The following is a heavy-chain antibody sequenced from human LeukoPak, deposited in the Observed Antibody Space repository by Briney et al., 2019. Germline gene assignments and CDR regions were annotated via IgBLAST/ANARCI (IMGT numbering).Heavy chain of an antibody. CDR3: AREKRARYSYGYDWFDP. J-gene: IGHJ5*02. CDR2: IYYSGST. D-gene: IGHD5-18*01. CDR1: GGSISSGGYY. Sequence: SETLSLTCTVSGGSISSGGYYWSWIRQHPGKGLEWIGYIYYSGSTYYNPSLKSRVTTSVDTSKNQFSLKLSSVTAADTAVYYCAREKRARYSYGYDWFDPWGQGTLVTVSS. V-gene: IGHV4-31*03.